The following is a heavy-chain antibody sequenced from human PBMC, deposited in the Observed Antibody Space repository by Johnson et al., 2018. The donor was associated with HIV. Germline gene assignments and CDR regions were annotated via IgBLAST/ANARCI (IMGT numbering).Heavy chain of an antibody. D-gene: IGHD2-15*01. CDR3: ARDDGGGGDAFDI. Sequence: EVQLVESGGGLVQPGGSLRLSCAASGFTFSSYAMSWVRQAPGKGLEWVSVIFSVGNTYYADSVKGRFTISRDNSKNTLYLQMNSMRAEDTAVYYCARDDGGGGDAFDIWGQGTMVTVSS. CDR1: GFTFSSYA. CDR2: IFSVGNT. J-gene: IGHJ3*02. V-gene: IGHV3-66*02.